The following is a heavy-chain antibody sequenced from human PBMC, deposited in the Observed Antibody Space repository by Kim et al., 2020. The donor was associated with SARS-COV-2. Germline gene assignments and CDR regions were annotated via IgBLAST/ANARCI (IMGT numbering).Heavy chain of an antibody. CDR2: NT. Sequence: NTNSTQKVQGRVTITRDTSASTAYMELSSLRSEETAVYYCASGVLDYFDYWGQGTLVTVSS. V-gene: IGHV1-3*01. J-gene: IGHJ4*02. CDR3: ASGVLDYFDY. D-gene: IGHD2-8*01.